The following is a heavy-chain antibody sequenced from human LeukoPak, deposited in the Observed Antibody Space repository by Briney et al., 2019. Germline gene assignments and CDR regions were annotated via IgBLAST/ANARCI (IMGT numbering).Heavy chain of an antibody. CDR2: IYYSGST. D-gene: IGHD3-22*01. V-gene: IGHV4-59*12. J-gene: IGHJ4*02. CDR3: ASGRGSGYPDY. Sequence: PSETLSLTCTVSGGSISSYYWSWIRQPPGKGLEWIGSIYYSGSTYYNPSLKSRVTISVDTSKNQFSLKLSSVTAADTAVYYCASGRGSGYPDYWGQGTLVTVSS. CDR1: GGSISSYY.